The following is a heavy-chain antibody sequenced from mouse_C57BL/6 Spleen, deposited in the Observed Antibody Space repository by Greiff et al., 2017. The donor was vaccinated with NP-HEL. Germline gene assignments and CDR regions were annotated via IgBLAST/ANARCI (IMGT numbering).Heavy chain of an antibody. D-gene: IGHD2-1*01. V-gene: IGHV14-4*01. CDR1: GFNIKDDC. J-gene: IGHJ3*01. CDR3: TTGNYVAY. CDR2: IDPENGDT. Sequence: EVQLQQSGAELVRPGASVKLSCTASGFNIKDDCMHWVKQRPEQGLEWIGWIDPENGDTEYASKFQGKATITADTSSNTAYLQLSSLTSEDTAVYYCTTGNYVAYWGQGTLVTVSA.